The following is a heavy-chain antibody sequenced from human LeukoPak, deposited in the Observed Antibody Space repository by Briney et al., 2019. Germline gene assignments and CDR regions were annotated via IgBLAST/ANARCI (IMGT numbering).Heavy chain of an antibody. J-gene: IGHJ6*02. CDR3: ARPDYGDYYPHYGMDA. D-gene: IGHD4-17*01. CDR2: IYYSGNT. V-gene: IGHV4-59*08. Sequence: SETLSLTCTVSGGSISTYYWSWIRQPPGKGLEWIGYIYYSGNTIYNSSLKSRVTISVDKSKNQFSLKLSSVTAADTAVYYCARPDYGDYYPHYGMDAWGQGTTVTVSS. CDR1: GGSISTYY.